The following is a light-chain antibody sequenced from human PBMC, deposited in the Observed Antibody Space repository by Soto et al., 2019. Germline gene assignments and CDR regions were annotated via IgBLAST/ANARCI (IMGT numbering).Light chain of an antibody. V-gene: IGKV3D-15*01. CDR3: QQYNNCPQT. Sequence: EIVLTQSPATLSLSPWERATLSCRASQSVSRYLAWYQQKPGLAPRLLIYGASSRATGVPDRFSASGSGTEFTLTISSLQSEDFAVYYCQQYNNCPQTFGHGTKVDIK. CDR2: GAS. J-gene: IGKJ1*01. CDR1: QSVSRY.